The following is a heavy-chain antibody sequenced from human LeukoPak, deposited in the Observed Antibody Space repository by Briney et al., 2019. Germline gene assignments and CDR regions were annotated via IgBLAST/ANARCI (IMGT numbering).Heavy chain of an antibody. CDR1: GGTFSSYA. CDR3: VLGGLRLPEGGTRGYYYYGMDV. CDR2: IIPIFGTA. V-gene: IGHV1-69*13. D-gene: IGHD5-12*01. J-gene: IGHJ6*02. Sequence: ASVKVSCKASGGTFSSYAISWVRQAPGQGLEWMGGIIPIFGTANYAQKFQGRVTITADESTSTAYMELSSLRSEDTAVYYCVLGGLRLPEGGTRGYYYYGMDVWGQGTTVTVSS.